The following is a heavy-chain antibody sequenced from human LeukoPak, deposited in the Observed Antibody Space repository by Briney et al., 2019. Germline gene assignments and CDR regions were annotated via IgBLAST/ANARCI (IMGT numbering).Heavy chain of an antibody. Sequence: GRSLRLSCAASGFTFSSYGMHWVRQAPGKGLERVAVISYDGSNKYYADSVKGRFTISRDNSKNTLYLQMNSLRAEDTAVYYCAKGYCSGGSCYWKVLGLDYWGQGTLVTVSS. CDR1: GFTFSSYG. CDR3: AKGYCSGGSCYWKVLGLDY. J-gene: IGHJ4*02. CDR2: ISYDGSNK. V-gene: IGHV3-30*18. D-gene: IGHD2-15*01.